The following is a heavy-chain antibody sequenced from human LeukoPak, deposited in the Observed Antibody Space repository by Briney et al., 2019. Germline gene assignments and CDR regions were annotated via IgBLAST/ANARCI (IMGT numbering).Heavy chain of an antibody. D-gene: IGHD3-9*01. CDR3: ATGPYDILTGAPPPFDY. CDR2: IIPILGIV. V-gene: IGHV1-69*04. CDR1: GCTFSSYG. J-gene: IGHJ4*02. Sequence: SVNLSCTASGCTFSSYGMSWVRQAPGQGLEWMGRIIPILGIVKNAQKFQGRVTITADKSTSTAYMDLSSLKSEDTAVYYCATGPYDILTGAPPPFDYWGQGTLVTVSS.